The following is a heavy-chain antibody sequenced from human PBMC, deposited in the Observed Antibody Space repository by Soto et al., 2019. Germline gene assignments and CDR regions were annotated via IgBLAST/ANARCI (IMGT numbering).Heavy chain of an antibody. CDR3: TRYYDSSGYRYWFDP. CDR2: IIPIFGTA. V-gene: IGHV1-69*13. J-gene: IGHJ5*02. CDR1: GGTFSSYA. D-gene: IGHD3-22*01. Sequence: WASVKVSCKASGGTFSSYAISWLRQAPGQGLEWMGGIIPIFGTANYAQKFQGRVTITADESTSTAYMELSSLRSEDTAVYYCTRYYDSSGYRYWFDPWGQGTLVTVSS.